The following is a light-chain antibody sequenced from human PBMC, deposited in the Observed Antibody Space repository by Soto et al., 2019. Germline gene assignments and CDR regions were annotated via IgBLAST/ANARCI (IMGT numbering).Light chain of an antibody. CDR1: QSISSY. J-gene: IGKJ5*01. Sequence: DIQMTQSPSSLSASVGDRVTITCVASQSISSYLNWFQQKPGKAPQLLIYGASSLQSGVPSRFSGSESGTHFSLIISSLQPEDSATYYCQQSYSTPITFGQGTRLEIK. V-gene: IGKV1-39*01. CDR2: GAS. CDR3: QQSYSTPIT.